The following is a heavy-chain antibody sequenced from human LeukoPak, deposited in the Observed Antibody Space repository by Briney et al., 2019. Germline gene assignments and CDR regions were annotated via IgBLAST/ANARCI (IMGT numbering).Heavy chain of an antibody. J-gene: IGHJ5*02. CDR3: ARDLGRYQLLWQFDP. V-gene: IGHV4-59*01. D-gene: IGHD2-2*01. CDR2: IYYSGST. Sequence: PSETLSLTCTVSGGSISSYYWSWIRQPPGKGLEWIGYIYYSGSTNYNPSLKSRVTISVDTSKNQFSLKLSSVTAADTAVYYCARDLGRYQLLWQFDPWGQGTLVTDSS. CDR1: GGSISSYY.